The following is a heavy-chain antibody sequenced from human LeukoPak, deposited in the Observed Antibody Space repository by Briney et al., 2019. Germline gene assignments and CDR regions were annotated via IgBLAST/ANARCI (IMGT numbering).Heavy chain of an antibody. CDR3: ARMTGASNWFDP. Sequence: GGSLRLSCVASGFSFSSYSMDWVRQAPGKGLEWVSSISSSGINIYYADSVKGRFTISRDNTRNSLYLPMNNLRVEDTAVYYCARMTGASNWFDPWGQGTLVTVSS. J-gene: IGHJ5*02. CDR1: GFSFSSYS. D-gene: IGHD1-14*01. V-gene: IGHV3-21*01. CDR2: ISSSGINI.